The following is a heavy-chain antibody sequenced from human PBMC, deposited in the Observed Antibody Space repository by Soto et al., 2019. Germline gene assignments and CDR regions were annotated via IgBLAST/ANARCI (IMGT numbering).Heavy chain of an antibody. V-gene: IGHV4-30-2*01. CDR3: ARDQLEGNWFDP. D-gene: IGHD1-1*01. J-gene: IGHJ5*02. CDR1: GGSISSGGYS. CDR2: IYHSGST. Sequence: QLQLQESGSGLVKPSQTLSLTCAVSGGSISSGGYSWNWILQPLGKGLEWIGYIYHSGSTYYNPSLKSRVTISVDKSKNQFSLKLTSVTAADTAVYYCARDQLEGNWFDPWGQGTLVTVSS.